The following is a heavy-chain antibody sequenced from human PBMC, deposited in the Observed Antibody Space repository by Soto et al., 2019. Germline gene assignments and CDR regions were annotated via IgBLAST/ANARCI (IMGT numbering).Heavy chain of an antibody. Sequence: GGSLRLSCTASGFIFSSYAMSWVRQAPGKGLEWVSSVSGSGGSTYYADSVKGRFTISRENSKSSLSLQMNSLRVEDTAVYYCAKEVVEVPAVRGYNWFDPWGQGTQVTVSS. D-gene: IGHD2-2*01. CDR3: AKEVVEVPAVRGYNWFDP. V-gene: IGHV3-23*01. J-gene: IGHJ5*02. CDR1: GFIFSSYA. CDR2: VSGSGGST.